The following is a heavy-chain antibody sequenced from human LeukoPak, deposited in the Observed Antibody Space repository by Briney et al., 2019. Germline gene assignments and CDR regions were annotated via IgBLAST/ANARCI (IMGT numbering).Heavy chain of an antibody. CDR3: ARIWFGEYPLDP. Sequence: PSETLSLTCTVSGGSISSGDYYWSWIRQPPGKGLEWIGYIYYSGSTYYNPSLKSRVTISVDTSKNQFSLKLSSVTAADTAVYYCARIWFGEYPLDPWGQGTLVTVSS. CDR1: GGSISSGDYY. J-gene: IGHJ5*02. V-gene: IGHV4-30-4*01. CDR2: IYYSGST. D-gene: IGHD3-10*01.